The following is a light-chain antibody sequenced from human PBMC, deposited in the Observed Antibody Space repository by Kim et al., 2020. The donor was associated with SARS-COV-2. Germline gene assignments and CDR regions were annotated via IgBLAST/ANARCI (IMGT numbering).Light chain of an antibody. CDR2: GNS. V-gene: IGLV1-40*01. Sequence: QSVLTQPPSVSGAPGQRVTISCTGRSSNIGSGYDVHWYQQLPGTAPKLLIYGNSNRPSGVPDRFSGSKSGTSASLAITGLQAEDEADYYCQSYDISLSGWVFGAGTQLTVL. CDR1: SSNIGSGYD. J-gene: IGLJ3*02. CDR3: QSYDISLSGWV.